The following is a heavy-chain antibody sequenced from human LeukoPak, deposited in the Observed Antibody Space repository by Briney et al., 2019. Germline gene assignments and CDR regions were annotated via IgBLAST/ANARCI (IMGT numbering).Heavy chain of an antibody. Sequence: ASVKVSCKASGYTFTSYYMHWVRQAPGQGLEWMGIINPSGGSTSYAQKFQGRVTMTRNTSISTAYMELSSLRSEDTAVYYCARPGPYSYGFWYYFHGMDVWGQGTTVTVSS. D-gene: IGHD5-18*01. J-gene: IGHJ6*02. CDR2: INPSGGST. CDR3: ARPGPYSYGFWYYFHGMDV. CDR1: GYTFTSYY. V-gene: IGHV1-46*01.